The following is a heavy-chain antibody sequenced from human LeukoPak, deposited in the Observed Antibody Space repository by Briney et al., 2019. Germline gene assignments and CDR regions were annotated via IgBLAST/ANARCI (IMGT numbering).Heavy chain of an antibody. CDR3: AKYAKQWLVRDAFDI. CDR1: GFTFSDYY. J-gene: IGHJ3*02. Sequence: GGSLRLSCAATGFTFSDYYINWIRQAPGKGLEWVAVISYDGSNKYYADSVKGRFTISRDNSKNTLYLQMNSLRAEDTAVYYCAKYAKQWLVRDAFDIWGQGTMVTVSS. D-gene: IGHD6-19*01. V-gene: IGHV3-30*18. CDR2: ISYDGSNK.